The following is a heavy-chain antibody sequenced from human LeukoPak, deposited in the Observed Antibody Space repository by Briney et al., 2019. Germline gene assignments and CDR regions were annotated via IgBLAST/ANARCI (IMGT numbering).Heavy chain of an antibody. CDR2: IFSGVST. Sequence: GRSMRLSCAASAFTVSSNSMSWVRLAPRKGLGWVSVIFSGVSTYSAGSVRGRFTISRDSSKTPVYLQSNSLRADTTPVYSVTKGGLGAVDYFDPWGQGTLVTVSS. J-gene: IGHJ5*02. V-gene: IGHV3-53*01. CDR3: TKGGLGAVDYFDP. CDR1: AFTVSSNS. D-gene: IGHD6-19*01.